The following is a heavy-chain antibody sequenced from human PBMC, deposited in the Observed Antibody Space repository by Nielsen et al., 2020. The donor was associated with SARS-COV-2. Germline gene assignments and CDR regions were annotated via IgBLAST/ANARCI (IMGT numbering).Heavy chain of an antibody. D-gene: IGHD2-8*02. CDR1: GFTVSSNY. J-gene: IGHJ6*02. CDR2: IYSGGST. V-gene: IGHV3-53*04. CDR3: ARDGAGGAAADYYYYGMDV. Sequence: GGSLRLSCAASGFTVSSNYMSWVRQAPGKGLEWVSVIYSGGSTYYADSVKGRFTISRHNSKNTLYLQMNSLRAEDTAVYYCARDGAGGAAADYYYYGMDVWGQGTTVTVSS.